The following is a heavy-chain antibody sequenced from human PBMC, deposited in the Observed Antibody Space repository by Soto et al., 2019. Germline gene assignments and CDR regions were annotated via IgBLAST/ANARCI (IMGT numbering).Heavy chain of an antibody. CDR3: ASHDLYYDTDIRWFDP. J-gene: IGHJ5*02. Sequence: SVTLSLTCTVSGGSISSSSYYWGWIRQAPGKGLEWIGSIYYSGSTYYNPSLKSRVTISVDTSKNQFSLKLSSVTAADTAVYSCASHDLYYDTDIRWFDPRGQGTLVTV. V-gene: IGHV4-39*01. D-gene: IGHD2-8*01. CDR1: GGSISSSSYY. CDR2: IYYSGST.